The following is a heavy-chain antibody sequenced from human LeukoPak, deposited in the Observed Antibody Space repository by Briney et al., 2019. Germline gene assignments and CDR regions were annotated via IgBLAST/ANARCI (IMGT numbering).Heavy chain of an antibody. Sequence: GGSLRLSRAASGFTFITCAMSWVRQAPGKGLEWVSAISGSGGSTYYADSVKGRFTISRDDSKNTLYLQMNSLRAEDTAVYYCAKAVKGANYFDYWGQGTLVTVSS. V-gene: IGHV3-23*01. D-gene: IGHD4-11*01. CDR3: AKAVKGANYFDY. CDR1: GFTFITCA. CDR2: ISGSGGST. J-gene: IGHJ4*02.